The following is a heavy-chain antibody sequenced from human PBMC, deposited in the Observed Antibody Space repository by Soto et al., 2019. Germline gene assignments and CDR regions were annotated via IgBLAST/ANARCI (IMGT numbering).Heavy chain of an antibody. Sequence: GGSLRLSCAASGFTFSSYAMHWVRQAPGKGLEWVAVISYDGSNKYYADSVKGRFTISRDNSKNTLYLQMNSLRAEDTAVYYCARDLVNTMVRGVINYGMDVWGQGTTVTVSS. CDR2: ISYDGSNK. V-gene: IGHV3-30-3*01. CDR3: ARDLVNTMVRGVINYGMDV. J-gene: IGHJ6*02. D-gene: IGHD3-10*01. CDR1: GFTFSSYA.